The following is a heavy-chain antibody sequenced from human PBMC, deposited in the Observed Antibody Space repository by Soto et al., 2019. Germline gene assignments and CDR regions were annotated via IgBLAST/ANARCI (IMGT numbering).Heavy chain of an antibody. J-gene: IGHJ4*02. Sequence: GASVKVSCKASGGTFSSYAISWVLQAPGQGLEWMGGIIPIFGTANYAQKFQGRVTITADESTSTAYMELSSLRSEDTAVYYCAREYKHYYDSSGYPLYYWGQGTLVTVSS. CDR2: IIPIFGTA. V-gene: IGHV1-69*13. CDR1: GGTFSSYA. CDR3: AREYKHYYDSSGYPLYY. D-gene: IGHD3-22*01.